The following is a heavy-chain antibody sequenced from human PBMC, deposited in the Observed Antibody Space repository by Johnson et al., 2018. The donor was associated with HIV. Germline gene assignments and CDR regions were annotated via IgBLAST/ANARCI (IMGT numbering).Heavy chain of an antibody. Sequence: QVQLVESGGGVVQPGRSLRPSCAAAGFRPSAYAMHWVRQAPGKGLEWVAVISYDGGNKYYADSVKGRFTISRDNAKNSLYLQMNSLRAEDTAVYYCARGGIAAKEPWRAFDIWGQGTMVTVSS. J-gene: IGHJ3*02. CDR3: ARGGIAAKEPWRAFDI. D-gene: IGHD6-13*01. V-gene: IGHV3-30*04. CDR1: GFRPSAYA. CDR2: ISYDGGNK.